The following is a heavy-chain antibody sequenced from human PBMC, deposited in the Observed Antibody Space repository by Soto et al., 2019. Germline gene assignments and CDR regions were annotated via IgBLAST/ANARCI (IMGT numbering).Heavy chain of an antibody. J-gene: IGHJ4*02. V-gene: IGHV3-30*03. Sequence: QVQLVESGGGVVQPGRSLRLSCAASGFTFSSYGMHWVRQAPGKGLEWVAVISYDGNNIYYAASVQGRFTISRDNSKNTVYLQMNSLRLEDTALYYCARVAPFSGSHYLLNYWGQGTLVTVSS. CDR1: GFTFSSYG. CDR2: ISYDGNNI. CDR3: ARVAPFSGSHYLLNY. D-gene: IGHD1-26*01.